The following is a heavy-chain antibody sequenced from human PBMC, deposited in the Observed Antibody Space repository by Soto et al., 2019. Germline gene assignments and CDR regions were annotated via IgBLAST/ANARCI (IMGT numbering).Heavy chain of an antibody. D-gene: IGHD1-26*01. CDR2: SNHGGTT. J-gene: IGHJ4*02. CDR1: GESFSGYY. CDR3: ARSALRYSGSYYFDF. V-gene: IGHV4-34*01. Sequence: PSETLSLTCSVNGESFSGYYWTWIRQSPGKGLEWLGESNHGGTTNYNPSLKTRVSISVDTSKNQFSLKLNSMTAADTAVYYCARSALRYSGSYYFDFWGQGTLVTVSS.